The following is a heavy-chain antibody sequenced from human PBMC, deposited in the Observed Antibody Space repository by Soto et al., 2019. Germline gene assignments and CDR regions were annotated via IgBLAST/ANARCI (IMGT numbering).Heavy chain of an antibody. D-gene: IGHD2-2*01. Sequence: QVQLVESGGGVVQPGTSLRLSCAASGFNFNRYGMHWVRQAPGKGLEWVAIIWYDGSNKYYADSVKGRFTISRDNFKNMLYLQMNNPRVEDTAVYYCARDHGTMSVGVLIKGSDYWGQGTLVTVSS. J-gene: IGHJ4*02. CDR1: GFNFNRYG. V-gene: IGHV3-33*01. CDR3: ARDHGTMSVGVLIKGSDY. CDR2: IWYDGSNK.